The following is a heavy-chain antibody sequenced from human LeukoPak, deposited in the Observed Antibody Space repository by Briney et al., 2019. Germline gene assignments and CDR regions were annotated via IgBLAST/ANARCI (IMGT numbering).Heavy chain of an antibody. J-gene: IGHJ6*03. Sequence: SQTLSLTCTVSGGSISSGDYYWSWIRQPPGKGLEWIGYIYYSGSTYYNPSLKSRVTMSVNTSKNQFSLKLSSVTAADTAVYYCAREGGNQLPPYYYYYYMDVWGKGTTVTVSS. CDR3: AREGGNQLPPYYYYYYMDV. V-gene: IGHV4-30-4*08. CDR1: GGSISSGDYY. D-gene: IGHD2-2*01. CDR2: IYYSGST.